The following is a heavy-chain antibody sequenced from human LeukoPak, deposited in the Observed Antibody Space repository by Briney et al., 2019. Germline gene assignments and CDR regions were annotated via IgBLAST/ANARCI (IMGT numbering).Heavy chain of an antibody. Sequence: GGSLRLSCAASGFTFSTYSMHWIRQAPGKGLEWVSYIRSSSSARYYRDSVKGRFAISRDDAKNSLYLQMDSLRAEDTAMYYCARDAYSSIWDNTFDIWGQGTMVIVSS. CDR3: ARDAYSSIWDNTFDI. D-gene: IGHD6-13*01. CDR1: GFTFSTYS. V-gene: IGHV3-48*01. J-gene: IGHJ3*02. CDR2: IRSSSSAR.